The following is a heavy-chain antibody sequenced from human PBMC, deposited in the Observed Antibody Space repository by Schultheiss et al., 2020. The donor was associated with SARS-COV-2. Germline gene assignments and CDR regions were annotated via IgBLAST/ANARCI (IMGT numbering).Heavy chain of an antibody. CDR1: GGSISSYY. D-gene: IGHD5-18*01. CDR3: AREFGDTALDY. Sequence: SETLSLTCTVSGGSISSYYWSWIRQPPGKGLEWIGYIYYSGSTNYNPSLKSRVTMSVDTSKNQFSLKLSSVTAADTAVYYCAREFGDTALDYWGQGTLVTVSS. V-gene: IGHV4-59*12. J-gene: IGHJ4*02. CDR2: IYYSGST.